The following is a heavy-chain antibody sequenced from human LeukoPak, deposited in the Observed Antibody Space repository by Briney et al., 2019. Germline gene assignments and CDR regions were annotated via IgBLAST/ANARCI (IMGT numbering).Heavy chain of an antibody. D-gene: IGHD3-10*01. V-gene: IGHV4-61*02. CDR1: GGSISSGSYY. J-gene: IGHJ5*02. Sequence: PSETLSLTCTVSGGSISSGSYYWSWIRQPAGKGLEWIGRIYTSGSTNYNPSLKSRVTISVDTSKNQFSLKLSSVTAADTAVYYCARAPNDGSGTQPETGFDPWGQGTLVTVSS. CDR2: IYTSGST. CDR3: ARAPNDGSGTQPETGFDP.